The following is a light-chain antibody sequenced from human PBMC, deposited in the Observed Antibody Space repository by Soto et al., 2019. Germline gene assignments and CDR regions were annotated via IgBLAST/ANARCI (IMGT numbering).Light chain of an antibody. CDR2: GIS. CDR3: EQYGSSPRT. J-gene: IGKJ1*01. V-gene: IGKV3-20*01. Sequence: IVLTQTPGTLSLSPGERATLFCRASQSVTSNYFAWYQQKPGQAPRLLIYGISDRATGIPDRFSGSGSGTDFTLTISRLEPEDFAVYYCEQYGSSPRTFGQGTKV. CDR1: QSVTSNY.